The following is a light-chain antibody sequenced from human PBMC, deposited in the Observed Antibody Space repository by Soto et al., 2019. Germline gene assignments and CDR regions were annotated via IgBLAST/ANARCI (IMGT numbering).Light chain of an antibody. CDR1: QDINSL. Sequence: DVQMTQSPSSLSASVGDRVTITCRTSQDINSLLAWYQQKPGKVPKLLIYSASVLQSGVPSRFSGSVSGTDFTLTISSLQPEDVATYYCQKYNSAPWTFGQGTKVEIK. V-gene: IGKV1-27*01. CDR3: QKYNSAPWT. J-gene: IGKJ1*01. CDR2: SAS.